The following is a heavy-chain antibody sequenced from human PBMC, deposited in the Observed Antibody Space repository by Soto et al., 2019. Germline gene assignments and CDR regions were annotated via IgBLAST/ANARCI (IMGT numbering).Heavy chain of an antibody. CDR3: ERLLGGSGSFIDY. CDR2: INSDGSST. V-gene: IGHV3-74*03. J-gene: IGHJ4*02. D-gene: IGHD3-10*01. Sequence: EVQLVESGGGLVQPGGSLRLSCAASGFIFSGYWMHWVRRAPGKGLVWVSRINSDGSSTTYADSVKGRFTISRDNAKNTMYLQMNSLRAEDTAVYYCERLLGGSGSFIDYWGQGTLVTVSS. CDR1: GFIFSGYW.